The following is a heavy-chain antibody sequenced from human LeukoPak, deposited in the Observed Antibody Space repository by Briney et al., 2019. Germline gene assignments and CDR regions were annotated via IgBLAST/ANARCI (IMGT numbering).Heavy chain of an antibody. V-gene: IGHV1-24*01. J-gene: IGHJ3*02. Sequence: ASVKVAFKLSGYTLTELSMHWVRQAPGKGLEWMGGFDPEDGETIYAQKFQGRVTMTEDTSTDTAYMELSSLRSEDTAVYYCATDQSATGSAPNAFDIWGQGTMVTVSS. CDR2: FDPEDGET. D-gene: IGHD3-9*01. CDR3: ATDQSATGSAPNAFDI. CDR1: GYTLTELS.